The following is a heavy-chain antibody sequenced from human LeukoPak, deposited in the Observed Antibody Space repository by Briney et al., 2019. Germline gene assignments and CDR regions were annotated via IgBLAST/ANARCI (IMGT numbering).Heavy chain of an antibody. CDR2: IRCDGSNK. CDR3: AKTTGYSSGWGAFDI. D-gene: IGHD6-19*01. Sequence: GGSLRLSCAASGFTFSSYGMHWVRQAPGKGLEWVAFIRCDGSNKYYADSVKGRFTISRDNSKNTLYLQMNSLRAEDTAVYYCAKTTGYSSGWGAFDIWGQGTMVTVSS. V-gene: IGHV3-30*02. CDR1: GFTFSSYG. J-gene: IGHJ3*02.